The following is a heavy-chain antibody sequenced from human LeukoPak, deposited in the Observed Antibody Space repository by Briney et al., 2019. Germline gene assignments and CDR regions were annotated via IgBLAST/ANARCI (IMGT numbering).Heavy chain of an antibody. V-gene: IGHV7-4-1*02. J-gene: IGHJ4*02. CDR2: INTNTGNP. CDR1: GYTFTSYA. Sequence: GASVKVSCKASGYTFTSYAMNWVRQAPGQGLEWMGWINTNTGNPTYAQGFTGRFVFSLDTSVGTAYLQISSLKAEDTAVYYCARAKVTIFGVVIIPGDYWGQGTLVTVSS. CDR3: ARAKVTIFGVVIIPGDY. D-gene: IGHD3-3*01.